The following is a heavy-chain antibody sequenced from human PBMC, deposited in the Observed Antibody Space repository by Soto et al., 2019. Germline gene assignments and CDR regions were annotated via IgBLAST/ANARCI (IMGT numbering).Heavy chain of an antibody. J-gene: IGHJ4*02. CDR3: TTEDIVVVVAATILYDY. CDR2: IKSKTDGGTT. D-gene: IGHD2-15*01. Sequence: GGSLRLSCAASGFTFSNAWMSWVRQAPGKGLEWVGRIKSKTDGGTTDYDAPVKGRFTISRDDSKNTLYLQMNSLKTEDTAVYYCTTEDIVVVVAATILYDYWGQGTLVTVSS. V-gene: IGHV3-15*01. CDR1: GFTFSNAW.